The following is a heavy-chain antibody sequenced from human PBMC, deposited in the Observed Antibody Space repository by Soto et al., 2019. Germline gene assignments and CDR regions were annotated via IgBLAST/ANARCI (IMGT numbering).Heavy chain of an antibody. V-gene: IGHV1-18*01. CDR3: ARDARTYYDCWSGSWFDP. CDR2: ISAYNGNT. J-gene: IGHJ5*02. Sequence: ASVKVSCKASGYTFTSYGISWVRQAPGQGLEWMGWISAYNGNTNYAQKLQGRVTMTRDTSTSTVYMELSSLRSEDTAVYYCARDARTYYDCWSGSWFDPWGEGTLVTVSS. CDR1: GYTFTSYG. D-gene: IGHD3-3*01.